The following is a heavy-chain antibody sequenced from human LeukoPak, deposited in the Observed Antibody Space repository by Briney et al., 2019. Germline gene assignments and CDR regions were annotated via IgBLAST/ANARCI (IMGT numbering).Heavy chain of an antibody. CDR2: MYDSGST. CDR3: ARHGGSYTFDL. Sequence: SETLSLTCTVSGGSMSTYYWSWLRQPPGKGLELIGYMYDSGSTNYNPSLKSRVTISVDTSKNQFSLRLSSVTAADTAVYYCARHGGSYTFDLWGQGVLVTVSS. V-gene: IGHV4-59*01. J-gene: IGHJ4*02. CDR1: GGSMSTYY. D-gene: IGHD1-26*01.